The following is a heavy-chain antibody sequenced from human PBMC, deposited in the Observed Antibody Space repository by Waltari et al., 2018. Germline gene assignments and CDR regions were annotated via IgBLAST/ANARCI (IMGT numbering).Heavy chain of an antibody. V-gene: IGHV1-18*01. CDR3: ARQTGVGAYDY. CDR2: ISGYNENT. J-gene: IGHJ4*02. D-gene: IGHD2-2*01. Sequence: QVQLVQSGAEVKKPGASVKVSCKASGYTFISYGISWVRQAPGKGLEWMGWISGYNENTNFDQKLQGRVTMTTDTSTGTAYMELRSLRSDDTAVYYCARQTGVGAYDYWAQGTLVTVSS. CDR1: GYTFISYG.